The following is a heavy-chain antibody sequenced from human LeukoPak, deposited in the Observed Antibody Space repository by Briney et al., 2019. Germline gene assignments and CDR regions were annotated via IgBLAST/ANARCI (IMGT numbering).Heavy chain of an antibody. Sequence: PSETLSLTCTVSGGSISYFYWSWIRQPAGKGLEWIGRIYTSGSTYYNPSLKSRVTISVDTSKNQFSLKLSSVTAADTAVYYCASGPSVAVAGTFDYWGQGTLVTVSS. CDR2: IYTSGST. CDR3: ASGPSVAVAGTFDY. D-gene: IGHD6-19*01. J-gene: IGHJ4*02. CDR1: GGSISYFY. V-gene: IGHV4-4*07.